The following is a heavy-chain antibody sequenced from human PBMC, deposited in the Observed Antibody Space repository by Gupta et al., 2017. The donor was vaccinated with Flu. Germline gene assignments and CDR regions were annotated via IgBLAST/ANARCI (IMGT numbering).Heavy chain of an antibody. D-gene: IGHD2-15*01. CDR3: AREVLRKGSFDY. Sequence: FSDYYMSWIRQAPGKGLEWVSYISSSGSTIYYADSVKGRFTISRDNAKNSLYLQMNSLRAEDTAVYYCAREVLRKGSFDYWGQGTLVTVSS. CDR2: ISSSGSTI. J-gene: IGHJ4*02. V-gene: IGHV3-11*01. CDR1: FSDYY.